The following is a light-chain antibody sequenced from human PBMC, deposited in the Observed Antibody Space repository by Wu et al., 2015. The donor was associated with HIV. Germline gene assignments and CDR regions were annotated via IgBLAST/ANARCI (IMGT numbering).Light chain of an antibody. CDR1: QSMNNF. CDR3: QQSYSIPLT. CDR2: SAS. Sequence: DIQMTQSPSSLSASVGDRVTITCRASQSMNNFLNWYQQKPGKAPKLLIYSASSLQSGVPSRFSGSGSGTDFTLTISSLHPEDFATYYCQQSYSIPLTFGGGTKVEIK. V-gene: IGKV1-39*01. J-gene: IGKJ4*01.